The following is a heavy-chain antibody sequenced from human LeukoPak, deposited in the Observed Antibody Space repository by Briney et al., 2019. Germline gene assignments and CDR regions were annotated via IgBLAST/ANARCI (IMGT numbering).Heavy chain of an antibody. CDR2: ICAYNGNT. D-gene: IGHD6-19*01. J-gene: IGHJ4*02. CDR3: ARGFSSGWADY. CDR1: RYTFTSYG. Sequence: ASVKDSCKASRYTFTSYGISGVRQAPGQGLEWMGWICAYNGNTNYAQKLQGRVTMTTDTSTSTAYMELRSLISVDPAVYYWARGFSSGWADYWGKGTLVTVSS. V-gene: IGHV1-18*04.